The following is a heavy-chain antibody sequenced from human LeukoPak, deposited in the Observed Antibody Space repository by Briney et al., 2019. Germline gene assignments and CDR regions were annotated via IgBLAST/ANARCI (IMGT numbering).Heavy chain of an antibody. CDR1: GGSISSGGYY. V-gene: IGHV4-31*03. Sequence: SQTLSLTCTVSGGSISSGGYYWSWIRQHPGKGLEWIGYIYYSGSTYYNPSLKSRVTISVDTSKNQFSLKLSSVTAADTAVYYCARFAPPTTYYDFWSGYGAHDYWGQGTLVTVSS. J-gene: IGHJ4*02. D-gene: IGHD3-3*01. CDR2: IYYSGST. CDR3: ARFAPPTTYYDFWSGYGAHDY.